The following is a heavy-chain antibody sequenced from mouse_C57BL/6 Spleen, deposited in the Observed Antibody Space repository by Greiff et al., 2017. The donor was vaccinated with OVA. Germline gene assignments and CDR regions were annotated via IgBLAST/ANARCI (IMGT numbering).Heavy chain of an antibody. CDR2: IYPGSGST. V-gene: IGHV1-55*01. D-gene: IGHD4-1*01. CDR1: GYTFTSYW. J-gene: IGHJ2*01. Sequence: VQLQQPGAELVKPGASVKMSCKASGYTFTSYWITWVKQRPGQGLEWIGDIYPGSGSTNYNETFKSKATLTVDTSSSTAYRQLSSLTSEDSAVYYCAREGSNWPYYFDYWGQGTTLTVSS. CDR3: AREGSNWPYYFDY.